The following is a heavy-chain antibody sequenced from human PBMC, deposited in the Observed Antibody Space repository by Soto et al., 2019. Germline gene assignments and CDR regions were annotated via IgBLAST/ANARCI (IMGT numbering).Heavy chain of an antibody. CDR1: GFTFSNYA. Sequence: DVQLLESGGGLVQPGGSLRLSCVVSGFTFSNYAMSWVRQAPGKGLEWVSEINGSGGSTYYADSVEGRFTISRDNSKSTLYLQMNSLRAEDTAVYYCAKDLWFGNTCGYFNYWGQGTLVTVSS. J-gene: IGHJ4*02. V-gene: IGHV3-23*01. D-gene: IGHD3-10*01. CDR2: INGSGGST. CDR3: AKDLWFGNTCGYFNY.